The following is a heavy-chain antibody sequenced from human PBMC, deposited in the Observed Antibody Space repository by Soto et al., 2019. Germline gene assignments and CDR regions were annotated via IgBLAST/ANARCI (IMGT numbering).Heavy chain of an antibody. CDR3: TTVVRDSSSHFDH. CDR2: IKSKADGGTP. Sequence: KTGGSLRLSCAASGFTFSNAWMSWVRQAPGKGLEWVGRIKSKADGGTPDYAAPVKGRFIISREDSKNTLYLQMNSLETEDTAVYYCTTVVRDSSSHFDHWGQGTLVTVSS. V-gene: IGHV3-15*01. J-gene: IGHJ4*02. D-gene: IGHD6-6*01. CDR1: GFTFSNAW.